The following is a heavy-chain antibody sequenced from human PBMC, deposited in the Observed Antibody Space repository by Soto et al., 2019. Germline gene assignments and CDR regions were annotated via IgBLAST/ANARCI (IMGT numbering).Heavy chain of an antibody. CDR2: MYHSGST. CDR3: AREGGIVGATGLDY. CDR1: GYSISSGSY. D-gene: IGHD1-26*01. J-gene: IGHJ4*02. Sequence: SETLSLTCAVSGYSISSGSYWGWIRQPPGKGLEWIGNMYHSGSTYYNPSLKSRVTISVDTSKNQFSLRLISVTAADTAVYYCAREGGIVGATGLDYWGQGTLVTVSS. V-gene: IGHV4-38-2*02.